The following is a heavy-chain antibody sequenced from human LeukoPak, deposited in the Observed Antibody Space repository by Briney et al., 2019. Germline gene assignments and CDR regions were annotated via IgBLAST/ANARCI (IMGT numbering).Heavy chain of an antibody. CDR2: IRSKAYGGTT. Sequence: PGGSLRLSCAASGFTLSDHYMDWVRQAPGKGLEWVGFIRSKAYGGTTEYAASVKGRFTISRDDSKSIAYLQMNSLKTEDTAVYYCTRDREWDPYERFDPWGQGTLVTVSS. V-gene: IGHV3-49*04. D-gene: IGHD1-26*01. CDR1: GFTLSDHY. J-gene: IGHJ5*02. CDR3: TRDREWDPYERFDP.